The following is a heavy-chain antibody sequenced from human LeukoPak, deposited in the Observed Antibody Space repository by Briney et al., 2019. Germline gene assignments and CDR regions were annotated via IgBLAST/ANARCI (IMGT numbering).Heavy chain of an antibody. CDR2: IKQDGSEK. D-gene: IGHD3-3*01. CDR1: GFTFSSYW. V-gene: IGHV3-7*01. J-gene: IGHJ3*02. Sequence: QPGGSLRLSCAASGFTFSSYWMSWVRQAPGKGLEWVANIKQDGSEKYYVDSVKGRFTISRDNAKNPLYLQMNSLRAEDTAVYYCARDQGGYYDFWSGYPHDAFDIWGQGTMVTVSS. CDR3: ARDQGGYYDFWSGYPHDAFDI.